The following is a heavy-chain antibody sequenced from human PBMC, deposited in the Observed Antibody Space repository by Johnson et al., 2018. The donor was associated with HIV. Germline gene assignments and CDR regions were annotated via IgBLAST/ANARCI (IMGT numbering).Heavy chain of an antibody. V-gene: IGHV3-23*01. Sequence: VQLMESGGGLVQPGGSLRLSCAASGFTFSSYAMSWVRQAPGKGLEWVSTISGSGGSTYYADSVKGRFTISRDNSKNTLYLQMNSLRAEDTAVYYCAKDKGSGYYYRHAFDIWGQGTMVTVYS. J-gene: IGHJ3*02. D-gene: IGHD3-22*01. CDR1: GFTFSSYA. CDR3: AKDKGSGYYYRHAFDI. CDR2: ISGSGGST.